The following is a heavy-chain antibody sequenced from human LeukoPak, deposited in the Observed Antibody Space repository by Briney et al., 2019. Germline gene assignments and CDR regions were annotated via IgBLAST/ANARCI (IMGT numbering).Heavy chain of an antibody. Sequence: ASVKVSCKASGYTFTSYGINWVRQAPGQGLEWMGWISAYNGNTNYAQKLQGRVTMTPDTSTSTAYMELRSLRSDDTAVYYCARHSSGWNLRDAFDIWGQGTMVTVSS. J-gene: IGHJ3*02. CDR3: ARHSSGWNLRDAFDI. CDR2: ISAYNGNT. V-gene: IGHV1-18*01. D-gene: IGHD6-19*01. CDR1: GYTFTSYG.